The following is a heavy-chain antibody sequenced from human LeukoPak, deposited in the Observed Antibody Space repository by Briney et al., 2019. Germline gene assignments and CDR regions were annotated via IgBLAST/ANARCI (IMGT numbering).Heavy chain of an antibody. CDR1: GYSISSGYY. CDR3: ARDPSSHYCSSTSCYQDWFDP. Sequence: SETLSLTCTVSGYSISSGYYWGWIRQPPGKGLEWIGSIYHSGSTYYNPSLKSRVTISVDTSKNQFSLKLSSVTAADTAVYYCARDPSSHYCSSTSCYQDWFDPWGQGTLVTVSS. V-gene: IGHV4-38-2*02. D-gene: IGHD2-2*01. J-gene: IGHJ5*02. CDR2: IYHSGST.